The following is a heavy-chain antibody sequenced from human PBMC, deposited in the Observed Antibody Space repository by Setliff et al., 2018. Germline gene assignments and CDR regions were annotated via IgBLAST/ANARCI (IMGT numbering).Heavy chain of an antibody. CDR1: GFTFSAYG. Sequence: GGSLRLSCVASGFTFSAYGMSWVRQAPGKGLEWVSSVYYGNYDTKYADSVEGRFTISRDRPKNTVYLQMNRLRAEDTAVYYCAKRGHYCSSDGLSFDYWGQGTQVTVSS. CDR2: VYYGNYDT. CDR3: AKRGHYCSSDGLSFDY. D-gene: IGHD2-15*01. V-gene: IGHV3-23*01. J-gene: IGHJ4*02.